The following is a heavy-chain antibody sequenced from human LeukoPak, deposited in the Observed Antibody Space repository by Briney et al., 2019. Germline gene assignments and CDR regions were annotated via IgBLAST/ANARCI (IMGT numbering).Heavy chain of an antibody. Sequence: GASVKVSCKASGYTFTGYYMHWVRQAPGQGLECMGRINPNSGGTNYAQKFQGRVTMTRDTSISTAYMELSRLRSDDTAVYYCARGDSSGYFGGEYYFDYWGQGTLVTVSS. J-gene: IGHJ4*02. CDR2: INPNSGGT. CDR3: ARGDSSGYFGGEYYFDY. CDR1: GYTFTGYY. V-gene: IGHV1-2*06. D-gene: IGHD3-22*01.